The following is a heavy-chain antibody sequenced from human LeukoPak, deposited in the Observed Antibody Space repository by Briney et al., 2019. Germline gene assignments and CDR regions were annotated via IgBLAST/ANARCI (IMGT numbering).Heavy chain of an antibody. Sequence: GGSLRLSCTASGFTSSDYTMKWVRQSPGKGLEWVSGISVSDDSTYYVDSVKGRFTISRDKCNNMLYLQMNSLRVEDTAVYFCARDRYCVSTNCPYDCWGQGTPVTVSS. CDR3: ARDRYCVSTNCPYDC. V-gene: IGHV3-23*01. J-gene: IGHJ4*02. CDR1: GFTSSDYT. D-gene: IGHD2-2*01. CDR2: ISVSDDST.